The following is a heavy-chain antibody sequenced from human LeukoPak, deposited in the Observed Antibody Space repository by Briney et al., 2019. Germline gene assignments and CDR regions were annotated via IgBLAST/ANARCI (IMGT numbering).Heavy chain of an antibody. Sequence: PGGSLRPSCAASGFTFSSYAMHWVRQAPGKGLEWVTIISYDGSKKYYADYVKGRFTISRDNSKNTLYLQMNSLRAEDTAVYYCARNFRDGYNNSFDYWGQGTLVTVSS. CDR1: GFTFSSYA. D-gene: IGHD5-24*01. J-gene: IGHJ4*02. V-gene: IGHV3-30*04. CDR2: ISYDGSKK. CDR3: ARNFRDGYNNSFDY.